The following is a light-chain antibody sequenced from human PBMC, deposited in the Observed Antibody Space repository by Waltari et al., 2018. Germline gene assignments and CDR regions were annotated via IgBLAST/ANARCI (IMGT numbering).Light chain of an antibody. CDR3: SSYTSSSTL. V-gene: IGLV2-14*01. CDR1: SLDVCGYTY. CDR2: DVS. Sequence: QSALPQPASVSGSPGQSLPISCTGPSLDVCGYTYVSWYHQHPGKCPQLMIYDVSKRPSGVSNRFSGSKSGNKASRTISGLQAEDEADYYGSSYTSSSTLFGGGTKLTVL. J-gene: IGLJ3*02.